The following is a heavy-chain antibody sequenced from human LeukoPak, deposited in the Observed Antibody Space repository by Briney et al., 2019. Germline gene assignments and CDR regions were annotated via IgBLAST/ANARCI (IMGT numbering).Heavy chain of an antibody. Sequence: GGSLRLSCAAPGFTFSSYAMHWVRQAPGKGLEWVAVISYDGSNKYYADSVKGRFTISRDNSKNTLYLQMNSLRAEDTAVYYCAKDSYFFPLDYGGQETLVTVSS. CDR2: ISYDGSNK. D-gene: IGHD2/OR15-2a*01. CDR1: GFTFSSYA. V-gene: IGHV3-30-3*01. J-gene: IGHJ4*02. CDR3: AKDSYFFPLDY.